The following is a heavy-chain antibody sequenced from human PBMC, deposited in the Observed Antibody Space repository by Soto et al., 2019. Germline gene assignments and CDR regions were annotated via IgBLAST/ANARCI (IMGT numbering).Heavy chain of an antibody. CDR3: MLGSGWKDFDY. D-gene: IGHD3-22*01. J-gene: IGHJ4*02. V-gene: IGHV4-59*08. CDR1: GGSISSYY. CDR2: IYYSGST. Sequence: SETLSLTCTVSGGSISSYYWSWIRPPPGKGLEWIGYIYYSGSTNYNPSLKSRVTISVDTSKNQFSLKLSSVTAADTAVYYCMLGSGWKDFDYWGQGTLVTAPQ.